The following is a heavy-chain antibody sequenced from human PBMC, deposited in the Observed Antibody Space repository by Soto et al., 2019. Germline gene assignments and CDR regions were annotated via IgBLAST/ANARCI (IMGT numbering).Heavy chain of an antibody. Sequence: SVKVSCKASGGTFSSYAISWVRQAPGQGLEWMGGIIPIFGTANYAQKFQGRVTITADESTSTAYMELSSLRSEDTAVYYCYGSGSYYRASAWGQGTLVTVSS. V-gene: IGHV1-69*13. J-gene: IGHJ5*02. CDR3: YGSGSYYRASA. CDR2: IIPIFGTA. CDR1: GGTFSSYA. D-gene: IGHD3-10*01.